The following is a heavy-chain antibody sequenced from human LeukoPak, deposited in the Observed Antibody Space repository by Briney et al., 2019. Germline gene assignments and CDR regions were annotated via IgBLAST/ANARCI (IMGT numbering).Heavy chain of an antibody. V-gene: IGHV1-69*04. D-gene: IGHD4-23*01. CDR2: IIPILGIA. J-gene: IGHJ4*02. CDR3: ASPLHYGGSSRSYDDFDY. CDR1: GGTFISYA. Sequence: SVKVSCKASGGTFISYAISWVRQAPGQGLEWTGRIIPILGIANYAQKFQGRVTITADKSTSTAYMELSSLRSEDTAVYYCASPLHYGGSSRSYDDFDYWGQGTLVTVSS.